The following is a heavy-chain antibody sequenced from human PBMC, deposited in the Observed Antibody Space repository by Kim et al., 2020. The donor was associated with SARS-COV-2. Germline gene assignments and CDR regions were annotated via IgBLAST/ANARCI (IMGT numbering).Heavy chain of an antibody. CDR1: GGSISSYY. D-gene: IGHD6-13*01. J-gene: IGHJ4*02. V-gene: IGHV4-59*13. CDR3: ATTPSYSSSWNFDY. CDR2: IYYSGST. Sequence: SETLSLTCTVSGGSISSYYWSWIRQPPGKGLEWIGYIYYSGSTNYNPSLKSRVTISVDTSKNQFSLKLSSVTAADTAVYYCATTPSYSSSWNFDYWGQGTLVTVSS.